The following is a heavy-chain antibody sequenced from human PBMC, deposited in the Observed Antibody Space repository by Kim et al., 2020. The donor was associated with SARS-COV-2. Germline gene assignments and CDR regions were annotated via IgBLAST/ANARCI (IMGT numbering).Heavy chain of an antibody. Sequence: GGSLRLSCEASGFTFGVSIMHWVRQAPGKGLEWVALISDDGGATYYEDSVKGRFIISRDNSKTSLYLQMNSLRTEDTALYYCAKQVTATVDGFDIWGQGAMVTISS. J-gene: IGHJ3*02. CDR1: GFTFGVSI. CDR2: ISDDGGAT. V-gene: IGHV3-43*02. D-gene: IGHD2-21*02. CDR3: AKQVTATVDGFDI.